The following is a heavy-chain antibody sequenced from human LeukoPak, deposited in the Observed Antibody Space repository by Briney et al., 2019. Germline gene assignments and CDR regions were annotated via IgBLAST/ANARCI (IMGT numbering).Heavy chain of an antibody. V-gene: IGHV4-39*01. CDR1: GASISSSSYY. CDR2: IYYTGST. D-gene: IGHD6-13*01. Sequence: SETLSLTCTVSGASISSSSYYWGWIRQPPGKGLGWIGSIYYTGSTYYNPSLKSRVTISVDTSKNQFSLKLNSVTAADTAVYYCARLDSSSWSGWFDPWGQGTLVTVSS. CDR3: ARLDSSSWSGWFDP. J-gene: IGHJ5*02.